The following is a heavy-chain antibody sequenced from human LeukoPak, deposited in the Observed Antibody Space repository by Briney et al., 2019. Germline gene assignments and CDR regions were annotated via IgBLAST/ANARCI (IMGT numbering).Heavy chain of an antibody. CDR3: ARSTGYDYVWGKWGLDY. V-gene: IGHV1-2*02. J-gene: IGHJ4*02. CDR1: GYTFTGYY. D-gene: IGHD3-16*01. CDR2: INPNSGGT. Sequence: GASVKVSCKASGYTFTGYYMHWVRQAPGQGLEWMGWINPNSGGTNYAQKFQGRVTMTRDTSISTAYMELSRLRSDDTAVYYCARSTGYDYVWGKWGLDYWGQGTLVTVSS.